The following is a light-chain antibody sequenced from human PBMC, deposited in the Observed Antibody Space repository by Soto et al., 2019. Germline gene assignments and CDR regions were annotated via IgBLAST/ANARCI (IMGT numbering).Light chain of an antibody. J-gene: IGLJ1*01. V-gene: IGLV1-40*01. CDR1: SSNIGTGYD. CDR3: QSYDSSLSGYV. Sequence: QAVVTQPPSVSGAPGQRVTISCTGSSSNIGTGYDVHWYQQLPGTAPKLLIYGNTNRPSGVPDRVSGSKSGTSASLAITGLRAEDEADYYCQSYDSSLSGYVFGTGTKVTVL. CDR2: GNT.